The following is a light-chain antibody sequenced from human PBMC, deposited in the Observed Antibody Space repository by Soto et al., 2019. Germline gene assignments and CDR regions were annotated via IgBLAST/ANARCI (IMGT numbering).Light chain of an antibody. V-gene: IGLV2-14*03. CDR3: FSYSTTTTVV. CDR2: DVN. J-gene: IGLJ2*01. CDR1: SSDIGDYNY. Sequence: QSVLTQPASGSGSPGQSITISCTGTSSDIGDYNYVSWYQQHPGKAPRLIIYDVNNRPSGVSHRFSGSKSGNAASLTISGLQAEDEADYYCFSYSTTTTVVLGGGTKLTVL.